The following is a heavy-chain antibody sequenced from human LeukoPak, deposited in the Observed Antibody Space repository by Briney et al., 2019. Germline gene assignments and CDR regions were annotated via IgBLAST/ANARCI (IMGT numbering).Heavy chain of an antibody. V-gene: IGHV1-18*01. D-gene: IGHD3-22*01. CDR1: GYTFTSYG. Sequence: ASVKVSCKASGYTFTSYGISWVRQAPGQGLEWMGWISAYNGNTNYAQKLQGRVTMTTDTSTSTAYMELGSLRSDDTAVYYCARDGYYYDSSGYSGIDYWGQGTLVTVSS. J-gene: IGHJ4*02. CDR3: ARDGYYYDSSGYSGIDY. CDR2: ISAYNGNT.